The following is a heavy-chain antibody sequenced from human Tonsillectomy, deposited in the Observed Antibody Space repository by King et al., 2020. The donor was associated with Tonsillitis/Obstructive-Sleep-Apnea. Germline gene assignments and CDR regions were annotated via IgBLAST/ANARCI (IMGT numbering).Heavy chain of an antibody. CDR1: GFTFTRSA. CDR2: IVVGSGNT. D-gene: IGHD3-22*01. CDR3: AARDYYDGSYYVMGEYYFDY. J-gene: IGHJ4*02. V-gene: IGHV1-58*02. Sequence: QLVQSGPEVQKPGTSVKVSCKASGFTFTRSAMQWVRQARGQRLEWIGWIVVGSGNTNYAQKFQERVTITRDMSTSTAYMELSSLRSEDTAVYYCAARDYYDGSYYVMGEYYFDYWGQGTLVTVSS.